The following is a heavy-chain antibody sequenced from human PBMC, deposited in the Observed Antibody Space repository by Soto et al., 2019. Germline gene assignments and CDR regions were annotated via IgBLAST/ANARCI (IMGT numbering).Heavy chain of an antibody. V-gene: IGHV1-2*04. Sequence: GTSVKVSCKASGYTFTGYYMHWVRQAPGQGLEWMGWTNPNSGGTNYAQKFQGWVTMTRDTSISTAYMELSRLRSDDTAVYYCARGLSLRHGSGSYYWSYNWFDPWGQGTLVTVSS. D-gene: IGHD3-10*01. CDR1: GYTFTGYY. J-gene: IGHJ5*02. CDR3: ARGLSLRHGSGSYYWSYNWFDP. CDR2: TNPNSGGT.